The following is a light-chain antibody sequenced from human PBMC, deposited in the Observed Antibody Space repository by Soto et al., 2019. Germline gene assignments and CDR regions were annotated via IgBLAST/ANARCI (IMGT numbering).Light chain of an antibody. CDR3: QQYNSWPRYT. CDR1: QSVSSN. V-gene: IGKV3-15*01. Sequence: EIVMTQSPATLSVSPGERATLSCRASQSVSSNLAWYQQKPGQAPRLLIYGASTRATGIPARFSGSGSGTEFTLNISSLQSEDCAVYYCQQYNSWPRYTFGQGTKLEIK. J-gene: IGKJ2*01. CDR2: GAS.